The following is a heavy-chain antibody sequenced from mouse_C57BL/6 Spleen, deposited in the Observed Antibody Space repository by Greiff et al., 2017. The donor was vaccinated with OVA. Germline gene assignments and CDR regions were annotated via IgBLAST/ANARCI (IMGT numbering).Heavy chain of an antibody. Sequence: DVKLQESGPGMVKPSQSLSLTCTVTGYSITSGYDWHWIRHVPGNKLEWMGYISYSGSTNYNPSLKSRISITHDTSKNHFFLKLNSVTTEDTATYYCARDLGHYFDYWGQGTTLTVSS. D-gene: IGHD4-1*01. CDR1: GYSITSGYD. CDR2: ISYSGST. J-gene: IGHJ2*01. CDR3: ARDLGHYFDY. V-gene: IGHV3-1*01.